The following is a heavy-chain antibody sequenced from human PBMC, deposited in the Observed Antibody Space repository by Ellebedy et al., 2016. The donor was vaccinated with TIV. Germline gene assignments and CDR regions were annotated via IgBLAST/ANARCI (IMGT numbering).Heavy chain of an antibody. CDR3: ARSSISVFGVTDAFDI. Sequence: MPSETLSLTCTVSGGSISRDSWSWIRQPPGNGLEWIGYIFGSGSTIYNPSLRNRVSIPLDRSQKQVSLNLTSVTAADSAVYFCARSSISVFGVTDAFDIWGQGTSVTVSS. CDR2: IFGSGST. CDR1: GGSISRDS. V-gene: IGHV4-59*01. D-gene: IGHD3-3*01. J-gene: IGHJ3*02.